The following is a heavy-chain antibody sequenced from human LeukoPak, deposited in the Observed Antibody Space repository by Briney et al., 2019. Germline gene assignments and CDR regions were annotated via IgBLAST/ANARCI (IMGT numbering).Heavy chain of an antibody. CDR2: IKQDGSEK. Sequence: GGSLRLSCAASGFTFSSYWMSWVRQAPGKGLEWVANIKQDGSEKYYVDSVKGRFTISRDNAKNSLYPQMNSLRAEDTAVYYCARDTSAFDWLPLYYFDYWGQGTLVTVSS. CDR1: GFTFSSYW. CDR3: ARDTSAFDWLPLYYFDY. J-gene: IGHJ4*02. D-gene: IGHD3-9*01. V-gene: IGHV3-7*01.